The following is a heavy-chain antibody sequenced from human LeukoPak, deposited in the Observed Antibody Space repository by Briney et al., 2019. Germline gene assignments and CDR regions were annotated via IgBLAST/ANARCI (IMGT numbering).Heavy chain of an antibody. V-gene: IGHV4-39*01. CDR2: IYYSGST. Sequence: PSETLSLTCTVSGGSISSSSYYWGWIRQPPGKGLEWIGSIYYSGSTYYNPSPKSRVTISVDTSKNQFSLKLSSVTAADTAVYYCARREVTRKGDHDYWGQGTLVTVSS. CDR3: ARREVTRKGDHDY. CDR1: GGSISSSSYY. D-gene: IGHD4-17*01. J-gene: IGHJ4*02.